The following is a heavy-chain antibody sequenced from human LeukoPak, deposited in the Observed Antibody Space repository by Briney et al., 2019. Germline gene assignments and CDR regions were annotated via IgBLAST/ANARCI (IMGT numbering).Heavy chain of an antibody. J-gene: IGHJ4*02. Sequence: GGSLRLSCAASGFTFSSYWMSWVRQAPGKGLEWVANIKQDGSEKYYVDSVKGRFIISRDNAKNSLYLQMNSLRAEDTAVYYCARVRVVVVITGDYFDYWGQGTLVTVSS. CDR1: GFTFSSYW. CDR3: ARVRVVVVITGDYFDY. V-gene: IGHV3-7*01. D-gene: IGHD3-22*01. CDR2: IKQDGSEK.